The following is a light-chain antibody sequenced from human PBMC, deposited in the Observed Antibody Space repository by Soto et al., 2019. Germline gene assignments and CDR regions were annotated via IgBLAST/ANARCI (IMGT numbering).Light chain of an antibody. V-gene: IGKV1-5*01. CDR2: DAS. J-gene: IGKJ4*01. CDR1: QSISSW. Sequence: DIQMTQSPSTLSASVGDRVTITCRASQSISSWLAWYQQQPGKAPNLLIYDASSLESGVPSRFSGSGSGTEFTLTISSLQPEDFATYYCQQYKSYSPLTFGGGTKVEIK. CDR3: QQYKSYSPLT.